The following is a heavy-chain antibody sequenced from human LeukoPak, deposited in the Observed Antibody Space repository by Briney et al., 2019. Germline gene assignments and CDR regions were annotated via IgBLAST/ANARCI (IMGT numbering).Heavy chain of an antibody. J-gene: IGHJ4*02. Sequence: PGGSLRLSCAASGFTFSSYAMHWVRQAPGKGLEWVAVISYDGSNKYYADSVKGRFTISRDNSKNTLYLQMNSLRPEDTAVYYYAKVSSGGWYPNGGFDYWGQGTLVTVSS. V-gene: IGHV3-30-3*01. CDR2: ISYDGSNK. D-gene: IGHD6-19*01. CDR3: AKVSSGGWYPNGGFDY. CDR1: GFTFSSYA.